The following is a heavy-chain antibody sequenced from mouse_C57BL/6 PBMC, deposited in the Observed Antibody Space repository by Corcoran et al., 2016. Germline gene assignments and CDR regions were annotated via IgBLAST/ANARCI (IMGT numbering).Heavy chain of an antibody. J-gene: IGHJ1*03. CDR1: GYTFTDYY. V-gene: IGHV1-76*01. CDR3: AREGNYGGGYCDV. Sequence: QVQLKQSGAELVRHGASVKLSCKASGYTFTDYYINWVKQRPGQGLEWIARMYPGSGNTYYNEKFKGKATLTEEKSSSTAYMQLSSLTSEDYAVEFWAREGNYGGGYCDVWGTGTTVTVSS. CDR2: MYPGSGNT. D-gene: IGHD2-1*01.